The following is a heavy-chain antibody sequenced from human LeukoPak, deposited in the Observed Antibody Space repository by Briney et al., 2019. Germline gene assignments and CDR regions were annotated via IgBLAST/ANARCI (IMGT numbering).Heavy chain of an antibody. CDR3: AKPYSGTFYSFDS. J-gene: IGHJ4*02. Sequence: GGSLRLSCAASGFTFSSYGMHWVRQAPGKGLEWVAVIWYDGSNKYYADSVKGRFTISKDNSRNTLDLQMNSLSAQDTAVYYCAKPYSGTFYSFDSWGQGALVTVSS. CDR2: IWYDGSNK. V-gene: IGHV3-33*06. D-gene: IGHD1-26*01. CDR1: GFTFSSYG.